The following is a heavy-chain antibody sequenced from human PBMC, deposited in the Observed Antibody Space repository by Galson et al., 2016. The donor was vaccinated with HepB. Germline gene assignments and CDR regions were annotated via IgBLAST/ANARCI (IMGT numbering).Heavy chain of an antibody. Sequence: SLRLSCAASGFTFSGHSMNWVRQAPGKGLEWISYITSSGVTMYADSVKGRFTISRDNAKNSVYLQMNSLRAEDTAIYYCARDASGNFFFWFDQWGQGTHVTVSS. V-gene: IGHV3-48*03. CDR3: ARDASGNFFFWFDQ. J-gene: IGHJ5*02. CDR1: GFTFSGHS. D-gene: IGHD3-10*01. CDR2: ITSSGVTM.